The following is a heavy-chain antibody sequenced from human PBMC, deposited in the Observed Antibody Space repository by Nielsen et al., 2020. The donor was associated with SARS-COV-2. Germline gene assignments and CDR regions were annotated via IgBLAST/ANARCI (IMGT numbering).Heavy chain of an antibody. D-gene: IGHD4-17*01. CDR3: ERGKTTVTTFDL. Sequence: SETLSLTCSVSGGSISSGGFYWSWIRQHAGKGLEWIGHIYYTGTTYYNQSLKSRMTISVDTTLNQFSLKVSSVTVADTAVYYCERGKTTVTTFDLWGQGTLVTVSS. J-gene: IGHJ4*02. CDR2: IYYTGTT. V-gene: IGHV4-31*03. CDR1: GGSISSGGFY.